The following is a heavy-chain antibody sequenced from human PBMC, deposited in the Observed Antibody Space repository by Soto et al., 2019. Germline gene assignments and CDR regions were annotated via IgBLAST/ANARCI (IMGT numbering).Heavy chain of an antibody. CDR2: IYYSGST. J-gene: IGHJ4*02. V-gene: IGHV4-39*01. D-gene: IGHD3-22*01. CDR3: ARGRAAYYDDSSGYYRSPAYFDY. Sequence: SETLSLTCTVSGGSISSSSCYWGWIRQPPGKGLEWIGNIYYSGSTYYNLSLKSRVTISVDTSKNQFSLKLSSVTAADTAVYYCARGRAAYYDDSSGYYRSPAYFDYWGQGTLVTVSS. CDR1: GGSISSSSCY.